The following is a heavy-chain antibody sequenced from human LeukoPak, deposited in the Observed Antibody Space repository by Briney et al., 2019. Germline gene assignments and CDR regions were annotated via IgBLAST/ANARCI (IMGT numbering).Heavy chain of an antibody. J-gene: IGHJ4*02. CDR3: ASLQSGSYSLDY. CDR2: IYYSGST. CDR1: GGSISSYY. Sequence: PSGTLSLTCTVSGGSISSYYWSWIRQPPGKGLEWIGYIYYSGSTNYNPSLKSRVTISVDTSKNQFSLKLSSVTAADTAVYYCASLQSGSYSLDYWGQGTLVTVSS. D-gene: IGHD1-26*01. V-gene: IGHV4-59*01.